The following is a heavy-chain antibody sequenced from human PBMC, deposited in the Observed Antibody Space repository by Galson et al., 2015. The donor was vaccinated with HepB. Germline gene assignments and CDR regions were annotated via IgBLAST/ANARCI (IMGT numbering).Heavy chain of an antibody. CDR3: ARVDDFWSGYGDY. J-gene: IGHJ4*02. CDR2: INPKSGGT. CDR1: GYIFTGYN. D-gene: IGHD3-3*01. Sequence: VKVSCKASGYIFTGYNMHWVRQAPGQGLEWMGRINPKSGGTNYAQKFQGRVTMTRDTSMSTAYMELRRLRSDDTAVCYCARVDDFWSGYGDYWGQGTLVTVSS. V-gene: IGHV1-2*06.